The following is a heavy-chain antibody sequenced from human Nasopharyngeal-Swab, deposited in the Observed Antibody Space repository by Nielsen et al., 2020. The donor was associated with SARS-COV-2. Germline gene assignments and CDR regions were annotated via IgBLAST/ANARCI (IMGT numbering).Heavy chain of an antibody. Sequence: GGSLRLSCAASGFTSSSYGMHWVRQAPGKGLEWVAVISYDGSNKYYADSVKGRFTISRDNSKNTLYLQMNSLRAEDTAVYYCANSDFWSGYYKPHYYYYGMDVWGQGTTVTVSS. J-gene: IGHJ6*02. V-gene: IGHV3-30*18. CDR3: ANSDFWSGYYKPHYYYYGMDV. D-gene: IGHD3-3*01. CDR2: ISYDGSNK. CDR1: GFTSSSYG.